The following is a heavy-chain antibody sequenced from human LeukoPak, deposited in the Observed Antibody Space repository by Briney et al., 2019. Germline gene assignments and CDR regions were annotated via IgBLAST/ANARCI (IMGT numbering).Heavy chain of an antibody. CDR1: GYTFTGYY. CDR3: ARSDFIYSYSDY. J-gene: IGHJ4*02. Sequence: ASVKVSCKASGYTFTGYYMHWVRQAPGQGLEWMGWINPNSGGTNYAQKFQGRVTMTRDTSISTAYMELSRLRSDDTAVYYCARSDFIYSYSDYWGQGTLVTVSS. D-gene: IGHD5-18*01. V-gene: IGHV1-2*02. CDR2: INPNSGGT.